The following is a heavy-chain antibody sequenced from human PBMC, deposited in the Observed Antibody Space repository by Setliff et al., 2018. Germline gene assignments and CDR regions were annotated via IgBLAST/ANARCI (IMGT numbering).Heavy chain of an antibody. J-gene: IGHJ4*02. Sequence: ASVKVSCKASGYTFTSYGISWVRQAPGQGLEWMGGIIPNSGGTNYAQKFQGRVTMTRDTSISTAYMELSRLRSDDTAVYYCARETGNYDYWGQGTLVTVSS. CDR3: ARETGNYDY. D-gene: IGHD1-7*01. CDR1: GYTFTSYG. CDR2: IIPNSGGT. V-gene: IGHV1-2*02.